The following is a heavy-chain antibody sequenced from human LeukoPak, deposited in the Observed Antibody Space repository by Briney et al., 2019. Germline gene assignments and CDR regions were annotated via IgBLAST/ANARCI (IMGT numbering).Heavy chain of an antibody. CDR1: GGSISSGSYY. CDR2: IYTSGST. V-gene: IGHV4-61*02. CDR3: ARGYYDILTGYSPIDY. J-gene: IGHJ4*02. Sequence: SETLSLTCTDSGGSISSGSYYWSWIRQPAGKGLEWIGRIYTSGSTNYNPSLKSRVTISVDTSKNQFSLKLSSVTAADTAVYYCARGYYDILTGYSPIDYWGQGTLVTVSS. D-gene: IGHD3-9*01.